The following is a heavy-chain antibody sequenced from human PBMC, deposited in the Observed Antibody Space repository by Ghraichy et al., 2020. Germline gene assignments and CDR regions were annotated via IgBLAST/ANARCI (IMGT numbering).Heavy chain of an antibody. Sequence: SETLSLTCSVSGGSIRRNYWSWIRQPPGKGLEWIGYIFYSGNTNYNPVLKSRVTLSVDTSKNQFSLTVWSVNAADTAVYYCARNRGSSSYDYYGMDVWGQGTTVTVSS. CDR2: IFYSGNT. CDR3: ARNRGSSSYDYYGMDV. CDR1: GGSIRRNY. J-gene: IGHJ6*02. D-gene: IGHD1-14*01. V-gene: IGHV4-59*01.